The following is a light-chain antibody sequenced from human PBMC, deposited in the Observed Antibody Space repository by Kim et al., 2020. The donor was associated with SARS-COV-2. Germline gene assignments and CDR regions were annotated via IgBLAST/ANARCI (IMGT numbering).Light chain of an antibody. V-gene: IGKV3-20*01. Sequence: EIVLTQSPGTLSLSPGERATLSCRASQSVESNSVAWFQQKPGQAPRLLIYGASSRATGIPDRFSGSVSGTDFTLTISRLEPEDFAVYHCQQYSRSPWTFGEGTKVDIK. J-gene: IGKJ1*01. CDR2: GAS. CDR3: QQYSRSPWT. CDR1: QSVESNS.